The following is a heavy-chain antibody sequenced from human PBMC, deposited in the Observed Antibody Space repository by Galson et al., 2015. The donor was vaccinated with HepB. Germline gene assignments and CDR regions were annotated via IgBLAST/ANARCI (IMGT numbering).Heavy chain of an antibody. Sequence: SETLSLTCSVSGGSVSSSVHYWNWIRQPPGKGLEWIGYISYSGSTNYNPSLKSRVTISVDTSKNQVSLRLSSVTAADTAVYYCARGGYAYCSGSSCYAFDYWGQGTLVTVSS. CDR3: ARGGYAYCSGSSCYAFDY. V-gene: IGHV4-61*08. CDR2: ISYSGST. J-gene: IGHJ4*02. D-gene: IGHD2-2*01. CDR1: GGSVSSSVHY.